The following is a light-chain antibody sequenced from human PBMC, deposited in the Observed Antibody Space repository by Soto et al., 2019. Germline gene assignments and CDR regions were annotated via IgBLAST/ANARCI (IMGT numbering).Light chain of an antibody. CDR2: RDN. Sequence: QSVLTQTPSVSATPGQRVNISCSGSSSNIGRNYVYWYHQFPGTAPKLLIYRDNERPSGVPDRFSGSKSGTSASLVISGLRSGDEADYHCATWDDSLGGPVFGGGTKLTVL. CDR3: ATWDDSLGGPV. V-gene: IGLV1-47*01. CDR1: SSNIGRNY. J-gene: IGLJ2*01.